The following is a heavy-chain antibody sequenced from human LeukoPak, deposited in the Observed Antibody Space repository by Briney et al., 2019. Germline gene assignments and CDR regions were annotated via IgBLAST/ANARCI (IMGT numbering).Heavy chain of an antibody. CDR2: INPNSGGT. J-gene: IGHJ4*02. V-gene: IGHV1-2*02. D-gene: IGHD5-12*01. CDR3: ARDKGGRGYSGYDYLSLGYFDY. Sequence: GASVMVSCKASGYTFTGYYMNWVRQAPGQGLEWMGWINPNSGGTNYAQKSQGMLTMTRDTSISTAYMELSRLRSDDTAVYYCARDKGGRGYSGYDYLSLGYFDYWGQGTLVTVSS. CDR1: GYTFTGYY.